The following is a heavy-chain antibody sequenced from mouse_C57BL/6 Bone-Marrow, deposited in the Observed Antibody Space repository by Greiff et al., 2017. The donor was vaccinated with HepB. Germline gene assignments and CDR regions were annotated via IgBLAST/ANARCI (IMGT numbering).Heavy chain of an antibody. CDR3: AIYYDYDGGYYAMDY. CDR2: IRSKSSNYAT. V-gene: IGHV10-3*01. CDR1: GFTFNTYA. J-gene: IGHJ4*01. Sequence: EVKVVESGGGLVQPKGSLKLSCAASGFTFNTYAMHWVRQAPGKGLEWVARIRSKSSNYATYYADSVKDRFTISRDDSQSMLYLQMNNLKTEDTAMYYCAIYYDYDGGYYAMDYWGQGTSVTVSS. D-gene: IGHD2-4*01.